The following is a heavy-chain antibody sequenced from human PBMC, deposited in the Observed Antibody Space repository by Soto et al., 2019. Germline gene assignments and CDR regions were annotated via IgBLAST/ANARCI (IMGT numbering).Heavy chain of an antibody. CDR3: ARTGVATTVFDY. J-gene: IGHJ4*02. CDR2: IYYSGST. D-gene: IGHD5-12*01. Sequence: SETLSLTCAVSGYSISSGYYWGWIRQPPGKRLEWIGSIYYSGSTYYNPSLESRVTISVDTSKNHFSLKLSSVTAAATAVYYCARTGVATTVFDYWGQGTLVTVSS. CDR1: GYSISSGYY. V-gene: IGHV4-38-2*01.